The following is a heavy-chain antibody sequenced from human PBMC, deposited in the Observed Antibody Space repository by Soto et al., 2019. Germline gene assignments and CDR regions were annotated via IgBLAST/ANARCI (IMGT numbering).Heavy chain of an antibody. J-gene: IGHJ6*02. V-gene: IGHV3-30*18. CDR1: GFTFSSYG. CDR3: AKGITIFGVVAYGMDV. D-gene: IGHD3-3*01. CDR2: ISYDGSNK. Sequence: PXGSLRLSCAAAGFTFSSYGMHWARQAPGKGLEWVAVISYDGSNKYYADSVKGRFTISRDNSKNTLYLQMNSLRAEDTAVYYCAKGITIFGVVAYGMDVWGQGTTVTVSS.